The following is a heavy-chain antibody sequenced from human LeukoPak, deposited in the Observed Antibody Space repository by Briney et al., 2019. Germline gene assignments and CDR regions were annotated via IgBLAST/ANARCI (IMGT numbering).Heavy chain of an antibody. V-gene: IGHV4-59*11. CDR2: RFYSGTT. Sequence: SETLSLTCTVSGDSISSHYWSWIRQPPGKGLEWIGYRFYSGTTNYNPSLKSRVTISIDTSKNHFSLKLTSVTAADTAVCYCASWGSSGWPDAFDIWGQGTMVTVSS. CDR1: GDSISSHY. D-gene: IGHD6-19*01. CDR3: ASWGSSGWPDAFDI. J-gene: IGHJ3*02.